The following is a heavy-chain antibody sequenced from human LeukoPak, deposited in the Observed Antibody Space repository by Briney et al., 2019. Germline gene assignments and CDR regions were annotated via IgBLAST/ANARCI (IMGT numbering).Heavy chain of an antibody. CDR1: GGSISSGNYY. CDR2: IYYSRST. D-gene: IGHD2-15*01. V-gene: IGHV4-39*07. Sequence: SETLSLTCTVSGGSISSGNYYWGWIRQPPGKGLEWIGSIYYSRSTYYNPSLKSRVTISVDTSKNQFSLKLRSVTAADTAVYYCARTTEGYCRGRSCYFYYYMDVWGKGTTVTVSS. CDR3: ARTTEGYCRGRSCYFYYYMDV. J-gene: IGHJ6*03.